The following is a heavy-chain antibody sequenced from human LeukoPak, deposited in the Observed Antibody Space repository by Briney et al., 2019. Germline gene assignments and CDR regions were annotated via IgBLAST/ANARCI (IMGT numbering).Heavy chain of an antibody. D-gene: IGHD5-12*01. CDR1: GGSISSYY. Sequence: SETLSLTCTVSGGSISSYYWNWIRQPPGKGLEWIGYISNSGSTSYDPSLKSRVTISGDTSKNQFSLKLSSVTAADTAVYYCARRGYFDYWGQGTLVTVSS. CDR2: ISNSGST. V-gene: IGHV4-59*08. J-gene: IGHJ4*02. CDR3: ARRGYFDY.